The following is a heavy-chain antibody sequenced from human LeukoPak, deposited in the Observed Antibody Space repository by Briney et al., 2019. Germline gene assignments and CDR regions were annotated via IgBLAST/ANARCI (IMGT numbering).Heavy chain of an antibody. V-gene: IGHV4-34*01. CDR2: IYHSGST. Sequence: SETLSLTCAVYGGSFSGYYWSWIRQPPGKGLEWIGYIYHSGSTYYNPSLKSRVTISVDRSKNQFSLKLSSVTAADTAVYYCARRKSDWEGFDIWGQGTMVTVSS. J-gene: IGHJ3*02. D-gene: IGHD2-21*01. CDR1: GGSFSGYY. CDR3: ARRKSDWEGFDI.